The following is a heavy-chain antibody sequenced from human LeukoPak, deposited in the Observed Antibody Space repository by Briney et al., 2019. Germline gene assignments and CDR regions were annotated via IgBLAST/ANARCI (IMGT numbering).Heavy chain of an antibody. V-gene: IGHV3-7*05. J-gene: IGHJ4*02. CDR3: ARDMHSSYEY. CDR2: IKQDGGEK. D-gene: IGHD2-2*01. CDR1: GFTFSAYW. Sequence: GGSLRLSCAASGFTFSAYWMSWLRQAPGRGLEWVASIKQDGGEKYYVDSVMGRSTISKDNAKNSLYLQMNSLRVEDTAVYYCARDMHSSYEYWGQGTLVSVSS.